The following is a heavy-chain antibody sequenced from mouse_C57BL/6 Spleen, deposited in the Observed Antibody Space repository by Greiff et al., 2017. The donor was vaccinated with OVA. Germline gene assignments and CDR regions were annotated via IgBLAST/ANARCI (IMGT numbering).Heavy chain of an antibody. D-gene: IGHD3-2*02. CDR3: AQTAQATWFAY. Sequence: VQLKESGPVLVKPGASVKMSCKASGYTFTDYYMNWVKQSHGKSLEWIGVINPYNGGTSYNQKFKGKATLTVDKSSSTAYMELNSLTSEDSAVYYCAQTAQATWFAYWGQGTLVTVSA. CDR1: GYTFTDYY. CDR2: INPYNGGT. J-gene: IGHJ3*01. V-gene: IGHV1-19*01.